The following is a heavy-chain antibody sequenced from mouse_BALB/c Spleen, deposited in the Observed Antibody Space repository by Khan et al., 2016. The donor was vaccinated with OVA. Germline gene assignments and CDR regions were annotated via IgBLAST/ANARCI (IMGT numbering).Heavy chain of an antibody. Sequence: EVQLQQSGPDLVKPGASVKMSCKASGYSFTGYYMNWVKQSHGKSLECIGRINPNTGNINYNQKFKGKAILTVDTSSSTAYMELRSLTSEDSAGYYCARGYDFFAYWGQGTLVTVSA. D-gene: IGHD2-2*01. CDR1: GYSFTGYY. J-gene: IGHJ3*01. CDR3: ARGYDFFAY. CDR2: INPNTGNI. V-gene: IGHV1-26*01.